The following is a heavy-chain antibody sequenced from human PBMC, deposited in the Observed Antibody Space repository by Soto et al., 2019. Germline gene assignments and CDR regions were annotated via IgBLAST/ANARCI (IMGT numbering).Heavy chain of an antibody. Sequence: PGGSLRLSCAASGFTFSSYAMSWVRQAPGKGLEWVSAISSSGGSTYYADSVKGRFTISRDNAKNTLYLQMSSLRAEDTAVYYCARGPPVSSSWYRYYYYMDVWGKGTTVTVSS. CDR3: ARGPPVSSSWYRYYYYMDV. J-gene: IGHJ6*03. CDR1: GFTFSSYA. V-gene: IGHV3-23*01. CDR2: ISSSGGST. D-gene: IGHD6-13*01.